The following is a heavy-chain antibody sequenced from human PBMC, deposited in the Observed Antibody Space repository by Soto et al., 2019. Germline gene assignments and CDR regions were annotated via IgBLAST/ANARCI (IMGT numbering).Heavy chain of an antibody. CDR3: ATGQAGASYFDY. J-gene: IGHJ4*02. V-gene: IGHV1-24*01. CDR2: FDPEDGET. CDR1: GYTLTELS. D-gene: IGHD1-26*01. Sequence: ASVKVSCKVSGYTLTELSMHWVRQAPGKGLEWMGGFDPEDGETIYAQKSQGRVTMTGDTSTDTAYMELSSLRSEDTAVYYCATGQAGASYFDYWGQGTLVTVSS.